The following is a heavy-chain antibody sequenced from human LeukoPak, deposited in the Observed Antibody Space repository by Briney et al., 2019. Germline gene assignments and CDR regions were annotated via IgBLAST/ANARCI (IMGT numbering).Heavy chain of an antibody. CDR3: AREAYGGKLDY. V-gene: IGHV4-61*01. CDR2: IYYSGST. Sequence: KPSETLSLTCTVSGGSASSGSYYWSWIRQPPGKGLEWIGYIYYSGSTNYNPSLKSRVTISVDTSKNQFSLKLSSVTAADTAVYYCAREAYGGKLDYWGQGTLVTVSS. J-gene: IGHJ4*02. D-gene: IGHD4-23*01. CDR1: GGSASSGSYY.